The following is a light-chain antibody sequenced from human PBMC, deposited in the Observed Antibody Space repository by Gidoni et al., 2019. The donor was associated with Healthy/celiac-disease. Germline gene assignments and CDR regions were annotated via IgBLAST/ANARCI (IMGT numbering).Light chain of an antibody. Sequence: EIVLTQSPATLSLSPGERATLSCRASQSVSSYLAWYQQKPGQAPRLLIYDASNRATGIPARFSGCGSGTDFTLTISSLEPEDFAVYYCQQRSNWPPRFTFGGGTKVEIK. CDR2: DAS. V-gene: IGKV3-11*01. J-gene: IGKJ4*01. CDR1: QSVSSY. CDR3: QQRSNWPPRFT.